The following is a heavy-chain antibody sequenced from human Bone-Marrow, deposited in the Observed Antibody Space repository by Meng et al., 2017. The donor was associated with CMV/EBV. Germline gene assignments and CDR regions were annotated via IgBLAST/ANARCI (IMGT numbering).Heavy chain of an antibody. CDR3: ARDLGTAGRPADS. Sequence: SGGSISSNNWWSWVRQSPEKGLEWIGEIYHSGTTNYNPSLKSRVTISVDKSQNQLSLRLSSVTAADTAVYYCARDLGTAGRPADSWGQGTLVTVSS. CDR1: GGSISSNNW. D-gene: IGHD6-6*01. CDR2: IYHSGTT. V-gene: IGHV4-4*02. J-gene: IGHJ4*02.